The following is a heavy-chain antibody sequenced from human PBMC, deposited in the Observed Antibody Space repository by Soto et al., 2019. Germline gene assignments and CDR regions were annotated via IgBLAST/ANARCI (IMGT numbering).Heavy chain of an antibody. J-gene: IGHJ5*02. D-gene: IGHD5-12*01. CDR2: ISNSGST. V-gene: IGHV4-31*03. CDR3: ATSAQMATIPDL. CDR1: GGSLSRIGYY. Sequence: QVQLQESGPGLVKPSQTLSLTCSVSGGSLSRIGYYWSWIRQHPVKGLEWVGYISNSGSTYYNPSLKSRVAMSIDTSKNHVSLTLTSLTAADTAVYYCATSAQMATIPDLWCQGTLVTVSS.